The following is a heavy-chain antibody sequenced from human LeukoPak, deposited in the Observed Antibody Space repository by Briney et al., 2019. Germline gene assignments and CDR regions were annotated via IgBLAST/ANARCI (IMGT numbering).Heavy chain of an antibody. CDR3: AREDSSGYQVFDY. V-gene: IGHV1-69*05. Sequence: GSSVKVSCKASGGTFSSYAISWVRQAPGQGLEWMGRIIPIFGKANYAQKFQGRVTITTDESTSTAYMELSSLRSEDTAVYYCAREDSSGYQVFDYWGQGTLVTVSS. D-gene: IGHD3-22*01. CDR1: GGTFSSYA. J-gene: IGHJ4*02. CDR2: IIPIFGKA.